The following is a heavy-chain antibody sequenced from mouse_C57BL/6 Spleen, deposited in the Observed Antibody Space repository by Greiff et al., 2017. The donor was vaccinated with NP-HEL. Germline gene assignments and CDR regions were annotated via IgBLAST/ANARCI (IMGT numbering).Heavy chain of an antibody. V-gene: IGHV1-82*01. CDR3: SRRGNWAYYAMDY. CDR2: IYPGDGDT. Sequence: VQLQQSGPELVKPGASVKISCKASGYAFSSSWMNWVKQRPGKGLEWIGRIYPGDGDTNYNGKFKGKATLTADKSSSTAYMQLSSLTAEDSAVYFCSRRGNWAYYAMDYWGQGTSVTVSS. D-gene: IGHD4-1*01. J-gene: IGHJ4*01. CDR1: GYAFSSSW.